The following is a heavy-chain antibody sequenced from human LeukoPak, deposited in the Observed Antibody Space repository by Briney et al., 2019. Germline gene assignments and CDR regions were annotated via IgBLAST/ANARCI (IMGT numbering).Heavy chain of an antibody. CDR3: ARKLWNDAFDI. V-gene: IGHV1-2*02. CDR2: INPNSGGT. CDR1: GYTFTSYG. J-gene: IGHJ3*02. Sequence: ASVKVSCKASGYTFTSYGISWVRQAPGQGLEWMGWINPNSGGTNYAQKFQGRVTMTRDTSISTAYMELSRLRSDDTAVYYCARKLWNDAFDIWGQGTMVTVSS. D-gene: IGHD2-21*01.